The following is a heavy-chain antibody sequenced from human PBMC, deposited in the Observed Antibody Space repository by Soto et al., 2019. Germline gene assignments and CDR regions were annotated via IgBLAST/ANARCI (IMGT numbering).Heavy chain of an antibody. V-gene: IGHV3-30-3*01. Sequence: KGLKWVAVISYDGSNKYYADSVKGRFTISRDNSKNTLYLQMNSLRAEDTAVYYCARVFFFKEEDGIRGLCTVSAFLLNRSSDL. CDR3: ARVFFFKEEDGIRGLCTVSAFLLNRSSDL. CDR2: ISYDGSNK. J-gene: IGHJ2*01. D-gene: IGHD2-15*01.